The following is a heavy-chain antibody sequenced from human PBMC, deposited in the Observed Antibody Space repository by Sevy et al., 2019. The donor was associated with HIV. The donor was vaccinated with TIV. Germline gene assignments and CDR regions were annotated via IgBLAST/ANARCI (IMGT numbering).Heavy chain of an antibody. V-gene: IGHV3-23*01. D-gene: IGHD2-8*01. Sequence: GGSLRLSCAVSGFNFNIYSMGWVRQAPGTGLEWVSTLSFGCGKINYADSVKGRFIISRDDSKNTLYLQMNSLRAEDTAVYFCAREGCTRPHDYWGQRTLVTVSS. CDR3: AREGCTRPHDY. CDR2: LSFGCGKI. CDR1: GFNFNIYS. J-gene: IGHJ4*02.